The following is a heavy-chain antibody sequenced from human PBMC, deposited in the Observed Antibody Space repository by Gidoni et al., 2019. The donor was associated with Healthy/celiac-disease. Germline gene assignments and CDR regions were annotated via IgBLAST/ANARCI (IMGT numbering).Heavy chain of an antibody. CDR2: IYTSGST. CDR1: GGSISSGSYY. D-gene: IGHD2-21*02. Sequence: QVQLQESGPGLVKPSQTLSLTCTVSGGSISSGSYYWSWIRQPAGKGLEWIGRIYTSGSTNYNPSLKSRVTISVDTSKNQFSLKLSSVTAADTAVYYCARAGGCGGDCYPFDYWGQGTLVTVSS. V-gene: IGHV4-61*02. CDR3: ARAGGCGGDCYPFDY. J-gene: IGHJ4*02.